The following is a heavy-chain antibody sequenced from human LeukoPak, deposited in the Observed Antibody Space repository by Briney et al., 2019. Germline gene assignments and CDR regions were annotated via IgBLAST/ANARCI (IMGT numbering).Heavy chain of an antibody. V-gene: IGHV3-53*01. Sequence: GGSLRLSCAASEFTVSSNYMSWVRQAPGKGLEWVSVIFSEGTTYFADSVKGRFTISRDNSKNTLYLQMNSLRAEDTAVYYCARGMLGELTPFDYWGQGTLVTVSS. CDR2: IFSEGTT. D-gene: IGHD3-10*02. J-gene: IGHJ4*02. CDR3: ARGMLGELTPFDY. CDR1: EFTVSSNY.